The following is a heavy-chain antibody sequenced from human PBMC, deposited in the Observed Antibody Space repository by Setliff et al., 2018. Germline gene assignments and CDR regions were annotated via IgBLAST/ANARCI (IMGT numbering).Heavy chain of an antibody. CDR1: GGSISSSSYY. CDR2: IYYSGST. J-gene: IGHJ3*02. Sequence: KTSETLSLTCTVSGGSISSSSYYWGWIRQPPGKGLEWIGSIYYSGSTYYNPSLKSRVTISVDTSKNQFSLKLSSVTAADTAVYYCARPMGVVVVPAAKPVGAFDIWGQGTMVTVSS. CDR3: ARPMGVVVVPAAKPVGAFDI. D-gene: IGHD2-2*01. V-gene: IGHV4-39*01.